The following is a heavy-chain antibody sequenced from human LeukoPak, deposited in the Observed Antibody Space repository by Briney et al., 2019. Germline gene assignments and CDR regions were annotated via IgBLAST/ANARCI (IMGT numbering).Heavy chain of an antibody. D-gene: IGHD5-12*01. J-gene: IGHJ4*02. CDR3: ARDGNIGYSGYDYFDY. CDR1: GGTFSSYA. V-gene: IGHV1-69*05. CDR2: IIPICGTA. Sequence: GSSVKVSCKASGGTFSSYAISWVRQAPGQGLEWMGRIIPICGTANYAQKFQGRVTITTDESTSTAYMELSSLRSEDTAVYYCARDGNIGYSGYDYFDYWGQGTLVTVSS.